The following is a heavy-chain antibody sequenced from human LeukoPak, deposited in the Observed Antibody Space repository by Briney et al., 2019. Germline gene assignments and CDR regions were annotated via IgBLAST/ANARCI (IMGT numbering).Heavy chain of an antibody. CDR2: IYWDDDK. V-gene: IGHV2-5*02. J-gene: IGHJ4*02. CDR3: AHSYFGSGISAYGQPRLYYFDS. D-gene: IGHD3-10*01. CDR1: GFSLTTSGVG. Sequence: SGPTLVNPTETLTLTCTFSGFSLTTSGVGVGRIRQSPGKALEWLALIYWDDDKRYSPSLKSRLTIAKATSRNQVVLTMTNMDPVDTATYYCAHSYFGSGISAYGQPRLYYFDSWGQGTLVTVSS.